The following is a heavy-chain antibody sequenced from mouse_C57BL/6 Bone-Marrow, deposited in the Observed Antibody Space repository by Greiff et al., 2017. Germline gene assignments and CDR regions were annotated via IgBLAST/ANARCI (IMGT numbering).Heavy chain of an antibody. D-gene: IGHD1-1*01. CDR2: IHPNSGST. Sequence: VQLQQPGAELVKPGASVKLSCKASGYTFTSYWMHWVKQRPGQGLEWIGMIHPNSGSTNYNEKFKSKATLTVDKSSSTAYMQLSSLTSEDSAVYYCARGGYGSGKALAYWGQGTLVTVSA. V-gene: IGHV1-64*01. CDR1: GYTFTSYW. J-gene: IGHJ3*01. CDR3: ARGGYGSGKALAY.